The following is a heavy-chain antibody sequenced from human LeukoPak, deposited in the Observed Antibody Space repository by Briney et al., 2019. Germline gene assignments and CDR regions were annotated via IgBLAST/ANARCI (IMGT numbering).Heavy chain of an antibody. D-gene: IGHD1-26*01. Sequence: GGSLRLSCAASGFTFSSYSMNWVRQAPGKGLEWVSYISSSSSTIYYADSVEGRFTISRDNAKNSLYLQMNSLRAEDTAVYYCARYSGSFRWGQGTLVTVSS. CDR1: GFTFSSYS. CDR2: ISSSSSTI. V-gene: IGHV3-48*01. J-gene: IGHJ4*02. CDR3: ARYSGSFR.